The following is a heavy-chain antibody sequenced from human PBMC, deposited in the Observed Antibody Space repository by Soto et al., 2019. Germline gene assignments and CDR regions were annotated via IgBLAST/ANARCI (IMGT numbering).Heavy chain of an antibody. CDR2: INPATGAA. CDR3: ARGGGVGVAGSAAFDM. J-gene: IGHJ3*02. Sequence: QLHLVQSGAVVKKPGASVTVSCSASGYPVTAYYMHWVRQAPGRGLEWMGGINPATGAAKYTQTFQGRVTMTRDTSTSTVFMELLCLTSEDTAVFYWARGGGVGVAGSAAFDMWGQGTLVTVSS. V-gene: IGHV1-2*02. D-gene: IGHD3-3*01. CDR1: GYPVTAYY.